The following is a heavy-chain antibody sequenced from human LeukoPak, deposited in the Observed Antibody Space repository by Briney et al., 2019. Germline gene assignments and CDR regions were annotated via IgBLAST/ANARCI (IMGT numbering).Heavy chain of an antibody. CDR3: TRSLGVVIHGGMDV. CDR1: GGSISSYH. Sequence: PSETLSLTCTVSGGSISSYHWSWIRQPPGKGLQWIGHIYYTGSTNYNPSLKSRLTIPLDTSKNQFCLKLGSVTAADTAVYYCTRSLGVVIHGGMDVWGQGTTARVSS. D-gene: IGHD3-3*01. J-gene: IGHJ6*02. V-gene: IGHV4-59*01. CDR2: IYYTGST.